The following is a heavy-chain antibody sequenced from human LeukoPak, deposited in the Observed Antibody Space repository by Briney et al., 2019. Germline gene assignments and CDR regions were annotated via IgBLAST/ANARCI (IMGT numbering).Heavy chain of an antibody. D-gene: IGHD1-7*01. CDR3: ARELELLDY. CDR2: ISYDGSNK. Sequence: GGSLRLSCAASEFTFSSFGMHWVRQAPGKGLEWVAVISYDGSNKFYAESVKGRFTISRDDSKNTLYLQMNSLRSDDTAVYYCARELELLDYWGQGTLVTVSS. CDR1: EFTFSSFG. V-gene: IGHV3-30*03. J-gene: IGHJ4*02.